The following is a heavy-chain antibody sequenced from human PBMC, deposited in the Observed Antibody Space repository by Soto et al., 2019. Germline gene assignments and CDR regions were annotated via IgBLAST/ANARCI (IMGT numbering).Heavy chain of an antibody. J-gene: IGHJ3*02. Sequence: ASVKVSCKASGYTFTSYDINWVRQATGQGLEWMGWMNPNSGNTGYAQKFQGRVTMTRNTSISTSYMELSSLRSEDTAVYYCARRYFSCTSCYFTMVRGGDAFDIWGQGTMVTVSS. V-gene: IGHV1-8*01. CDR3: ARRYFSCTSCYFTMVRGGDAFDI. CDR1: GYTFTSYD. CDR2: MNPNSGNT. D-gene: IGHD3-10*01.